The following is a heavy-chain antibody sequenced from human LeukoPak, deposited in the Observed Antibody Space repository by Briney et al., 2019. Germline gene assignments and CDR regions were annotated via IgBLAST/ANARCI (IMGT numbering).Heavy chain of an antibody. Sequence: GGSLRLSCAASGFTFSSYGMHWVRQAPGKGLEWVAVISYDGSNKYYADSVKGRFTISRDNSKNTLYLQMNSLRAEDAAVYYCARDREQTHWYYVMDVWGQGTTVTVSS. V-gene: IGHV3-30*03. CDR2: ISYDGSNK. D-gene: IGHD1/OR15-1a*01. J-gene: IGHJ6*02. CDR3: ARDREQTHWYYVMDV. CDR1: GFTFSSYG.